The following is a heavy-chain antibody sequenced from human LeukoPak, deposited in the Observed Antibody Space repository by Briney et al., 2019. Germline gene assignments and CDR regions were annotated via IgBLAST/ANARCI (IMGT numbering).Heavy chain of an antibody. CDR1: GFTFGDYA. V-gene: IGHV3-49*04. CDR2: IRSKAYGGTT. J-gene: IGHJ5*02. Sequence: GGSLRLSCTASGFTFGDYAMSWVRQAPGKGLEWVGFIRSKAYGGTTEYAASVKGRFTISRDDSKSIAHLQMNSLKTEDTAVYYCTRDSSSSDHNWFDPWGQGTLVTVSS. CDR3: TRDSSSSDHNWFDP. D-gene: IGHD6-13*01.